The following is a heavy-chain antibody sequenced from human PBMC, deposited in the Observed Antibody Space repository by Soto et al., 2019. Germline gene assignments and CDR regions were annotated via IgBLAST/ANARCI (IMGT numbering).Heavy chain of an antibody. D-gene: IGHD6-25*01. CDR3: ARHKDAGSDRGGMDV. Sequence: SETLSLTCTVSSGSISNFYWTWIRQPPGKGLEWIGNVHYSGNTNYNPSLKSRVTTSVDTAKNQLSLNLSSVTAADTAVYYCARHKDAGSDRGGMDVWGQGTTVTVSS. CDR2: VHYSGNT. CDR1: SGSISNFY. V-gene: IGHV4-59*08. J-gene: IGHJ6*02.